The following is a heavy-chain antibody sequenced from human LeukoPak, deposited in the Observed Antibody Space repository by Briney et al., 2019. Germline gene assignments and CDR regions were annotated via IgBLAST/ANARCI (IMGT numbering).Heavy chain of an antibody. CDR2: ISGSGGST. Sequence: GGSLRLSCAASGFTFSSYAMSWVRQAPGKGLEWVSAISGSGGSTYYADSVKGRFTISRDNSKNTLCLQMNSLRAEDTAVYYCAKDLAPSTLSGLFDYWGQGTLVTVSS. CDR3: AKDLAPSTLSGLFDY. D-gene: IGHD2-15*01. J-gene: IGHJ4*02. V-gene: IGHV3-23*01. CDR1: GFTFSSYA.